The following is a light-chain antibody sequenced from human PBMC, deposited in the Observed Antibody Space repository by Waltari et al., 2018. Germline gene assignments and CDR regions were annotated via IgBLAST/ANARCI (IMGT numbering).Light chain of an antibody. CDR1: QNIFYSSNNNNY. J-gene: IGKJ2*03. Sequence: DIVMTQSPDSLAVSLGARASINCKSSQNIFYSSNNNNYLAWYQQKLGQPPKLLIYWACTGESGVPAGFRGSGSGTDFSLTISSLQAEDVAIYYCQQYFSTPYSFGQGTKLEI. CDR3: QQYFSTPYS. V-gene: IGKV4-1*01. CDR2: WAC.